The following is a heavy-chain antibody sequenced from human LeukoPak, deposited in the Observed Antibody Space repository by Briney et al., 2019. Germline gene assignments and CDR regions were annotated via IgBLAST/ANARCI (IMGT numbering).Heavy chain of an antibody. Sequence: GGSLRLSCAASGFTFSSYWMSWVCQAPGKGLEWVANIKQDGSEQYYVDSVKGRFTSSRDNAKNSLYLQMNSLRAEDTALYYCATDRYSSGWYDYFDYWGQGTLVTVSS. D-gene: IGHD6-19*01. V-gene: IGHV3-7*01. CDR2: IKQDGSEQ. CDR3: ATDRYSSGWYDYFDY. CDR1: GFTFSSYW. J-gene: IGHJ4*02.